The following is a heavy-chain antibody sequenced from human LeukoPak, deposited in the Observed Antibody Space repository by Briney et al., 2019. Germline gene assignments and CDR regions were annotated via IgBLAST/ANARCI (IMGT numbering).Heavy chain of an antibody. D-gene: IGHD4-23*01. V-gene: IGHV3-30*02. J-gene: IGHJ4*02. CDR3: AKDRGWEPGIDY. CDR1: GFTFSSYG. Sequence: PGRSLRLSCAASGFTFSSYGMHWVRQAPGKGLEWVAFIRYDGSNKYYADSVKGRFTISRDNSKNTLFLQMNTLRAEDTAVYYCAKDRGWEPGIDYWGQGTLVTDSS. CDR2: IRYDGSNK.